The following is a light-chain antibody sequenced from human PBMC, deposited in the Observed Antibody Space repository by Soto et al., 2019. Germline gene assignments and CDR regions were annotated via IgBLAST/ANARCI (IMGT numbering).Light chain of an antibody. J-gene: IGKJ1*01. V-gene: IGKV3-20*01. CDR1: QNIANN. Sequence: EIVMTQSPATLSMSPGEGATLSCRASQNIANNLAWYQQRPGQAPRLLIYGASTRATGIPDRFSGSGSATDFTLTISRLEPEDFAVYYCQQYGSSPRTLGQG. CDR2: GAS. CDR3: QQYGSSPRT.